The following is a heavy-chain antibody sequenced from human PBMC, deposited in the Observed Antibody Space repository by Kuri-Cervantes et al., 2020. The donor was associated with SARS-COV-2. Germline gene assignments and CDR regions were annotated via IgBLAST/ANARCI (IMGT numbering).Heavy chain of an antibody. J-gene: IGHJ5*02. CDR2: IGYDGSRK. V-gene: IGHV3-33*08. CDR1: GFIFSRYG. Sequence: GGSLRLSCEASGFIFSRYGMHWVRQAPGKGLEWVAAIGYDGSRKHYSDSLKGRFTISGGNSQNTVYLQMDSLRAEDTAVYYCARDPPLYGSGSHNWFDPWGQGTLVTVSS. CDR3: ARDPPLYGSGSHNWFDP. D-gene: IGHD3-10*01.